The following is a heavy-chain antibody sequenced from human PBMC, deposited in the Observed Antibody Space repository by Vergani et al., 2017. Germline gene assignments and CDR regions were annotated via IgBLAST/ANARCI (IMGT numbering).Heavy chain of an antibody. CDR3: ARAMGFGSGSYYNLYYFDY. Sequence: QVQLVQSGAEVKKPGSSVKVSCKASGGTFSSYAISWVRQAPGQGLEWMGGIIPIFGTANYAQNFQGRVTITADKSTSTAYMELSSLRSEDTAVYYCARAMGFGSGSYYNLYYFDYWGQGTLVTVSS. J-gene: IGHJ4*02. V-gene: IGHV1-69*06. CDR1: GGTFSSYA. CDR2: IIPIFGTA. D-gene: IGHD3-10*01.